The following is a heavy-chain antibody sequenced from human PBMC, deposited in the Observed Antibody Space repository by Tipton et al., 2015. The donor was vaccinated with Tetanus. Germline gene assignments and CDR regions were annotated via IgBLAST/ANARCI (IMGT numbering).Heavy chain of an antibody. V-gene: IGHV4-61*01. CDR3: AGDGEKIMTSDRRQRRATNYYYHYGLDV. CDR1: GGSVRSGSYH. CDR2: IYHSESA. J-gene: IGHJ6*02. Sequence: TLSLTCSVSGGSVRSGSYHWNWIRQSPGKGLEWIGNIYHSESANYNPSLKSRVTISVDTSKNQITLTLKSVTAADTALYYCAGDGEKIMTSDRRQRRATNYYYHYGLDVWGQGTTVTVSS. D-gene: IGHD3-10*01.